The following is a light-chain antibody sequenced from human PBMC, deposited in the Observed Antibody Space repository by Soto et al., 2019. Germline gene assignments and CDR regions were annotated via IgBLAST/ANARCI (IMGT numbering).Light chain of an antibody. CDR2: GAS. Sequence: EIVLTQSPGTLYLSPVERSTLSLRASQSVSNNYLAWYQQKPGQAPRLLIYGASNRATGIPDRFSGSGPGTDFTLTISRLEPEDFAVYYCQQYGSSGTFGQGTKVDIK. J-gene: IGKJ1*01. V-gene: IGKV3-20*01. CDR1: QSVSNNY. CDR3: QQYGSSGT.